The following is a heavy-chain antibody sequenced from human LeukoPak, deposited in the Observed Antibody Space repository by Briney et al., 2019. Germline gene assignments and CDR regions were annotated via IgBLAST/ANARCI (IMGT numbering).Heavy chain of an antibody. CDR1: GFTFSSYA. Sequence: GGSLRLSCAASGFTFSSYAMSWVRQAPGKGLEWVSSISGSGGTTYYADSVKGRFTVSRDNSKNTLYLQMNSLRAEDTAVYYCAKDGAYCNGGSCFEFFDYWGQGTLVTVSS. V-gene: IGHV3-23*01. D-gene: IGHD2-15*01. CDR3: AKDGAYCNGGSCFEFFDY. CDR2: ISGSGGTT. J-gene: IGHJ4*02.